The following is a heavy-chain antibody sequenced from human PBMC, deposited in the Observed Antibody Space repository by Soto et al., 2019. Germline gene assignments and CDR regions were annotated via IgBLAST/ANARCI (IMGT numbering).Heavy chain of an antibody. Sequence: ASVKVSCKASGYTFTSYAMHWVRQAPGQRLEWMGWINAGNGNTKYSQKFQGRVTITRDTSASTAYMELSSLRSEDTAAYYCARDARYDFWSGHRHYFYYMDVWGKGTTVTVSS. V-gene: IGHV1-3*01. D-gene: IGHD3-3*01. CDR3: ARDARYDFWSGHRHYFYYMDV. CDR1: GYTFTSYA. CDR2: INAGNGNT. J-gene: IGHJ6*03.